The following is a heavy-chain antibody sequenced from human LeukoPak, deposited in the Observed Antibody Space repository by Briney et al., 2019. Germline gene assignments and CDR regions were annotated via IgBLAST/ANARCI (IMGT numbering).Heavy chain of an antibody. CDR1: GYTLTELS. Sequence: ASVKVSCKVSGYTLTELSMHWVRQAPGKGLEWMGGFDPEDGETIYAQKFQGRVTMTEDTSTDTAYMELSSLRSEDTAVYYCATVIAAAARGYYYYYMDVWGKGTTVTVSS. D-gene: IGHD6-13*01. J-gene: IGHJ6*03. V-gene: IGHV1-24*01. CDR3: ATVIAAAARGYYYYYMDV. CDR2: FDPEDGET.